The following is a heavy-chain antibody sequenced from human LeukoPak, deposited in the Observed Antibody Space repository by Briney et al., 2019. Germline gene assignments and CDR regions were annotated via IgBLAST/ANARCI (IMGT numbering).Heavy chain of an antibody. Sequence: ASVKVSCKASGYTFTSYAMHWVRQAPGQRLEWMGWINAGNGNTKYSQKFQGRVTITRDTSTSTAYMELSSLRSEDTAVYYCARDQFGIAVAGTPVGYYYYGMDVWGQGTTVTVSS. D-gene: IGHD6-19*01. CDR3: ARDQFGIAVAGTPVGYYYYGMDV. V-gene: IGHV1-3*01. J-gene: IGHJ6*02. CDR2: INAGNGNT. CDR1: GYTFTSYA.